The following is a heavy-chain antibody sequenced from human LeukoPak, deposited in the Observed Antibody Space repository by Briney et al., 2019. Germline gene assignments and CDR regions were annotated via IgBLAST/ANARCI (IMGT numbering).Heavy chain of an antibody. V-gene: IGHV1-2*02. J-gene: IGHJ3*02. Sequence: ASVKVSCKASGYTFTGYYMHWVPQAPGQGLEWMGWINPNSGGTKYAQKFQGRVTITADESTSTAYMELSSLRSEDTAVYYCAREGITMIVVDPDAFDIWGQGTMVTVSS. CDR1: GYTFTGYY. D-gene: IGHD3-22*01. CDR2: INPNSGGT. CDR3: AREGITMIVVDPDAFDI.